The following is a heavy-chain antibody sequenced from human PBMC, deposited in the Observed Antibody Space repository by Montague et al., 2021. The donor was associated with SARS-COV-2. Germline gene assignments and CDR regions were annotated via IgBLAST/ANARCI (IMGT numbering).Heavy chain of an antibody. CDR2: IYNSGST. Sequence: SETLSLTCTVSGGSINNYSRSWIRQAPGKGLEWIGHIYNSGSTNYNPSLQSRVTISIDTSKNQFSLKLNSVTTADTAIYYCARDDESDRGSYFDYWGQGTLVTVSS. CDR1: GGSINNYS. J-gene: IGHJ4*02. V-gene: IGHV4-59*01. D-gene: IGHD5-12*01. CDR3: ARDDESDRGSYFDY.